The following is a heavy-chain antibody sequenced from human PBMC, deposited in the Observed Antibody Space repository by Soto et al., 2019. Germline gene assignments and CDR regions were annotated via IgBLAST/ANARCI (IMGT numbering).Heavy chain of an antibody. Sequence: QVHLEQWGAGLLNPSETLSLTCAVYGGSLSGYYWSGVRQSPGKGLEWIGEINHSGTTNYNPSLKTRVTISAYTSKHQFSLRLSSVTAADSAVYYCASYHYLDLWTGSRHYMDVWGRGTTVTVSS. J-gene: IGHJ6*03. CDR2: INHSGTT. CDR3: ASYHYLDLWTGSRHYMDV. D-gene: IGHD3-9*01. CDR1: GGSLSGYY. V-gene: IGHV4-34*01.